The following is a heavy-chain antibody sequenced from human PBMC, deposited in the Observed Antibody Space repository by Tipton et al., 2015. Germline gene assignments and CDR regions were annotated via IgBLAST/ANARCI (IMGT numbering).Heavy chain of an antibody. CDR2: ISTSGSTI. J-gene: IGHJ4*02. D-gene: IGHD4-17*01. V-gene: IGHV3-48*02. CDR1: GFTFSSYA. Sequence: SLRLSCAASGFTFSSYAMSWVRQAPGKGLEWVSYISTSGSTIYYADSAKGRFTISRDNAKNSLYLQMNSLRDDDTAVYYCARDDGDYVLGEFDYWGQGTLVAVSS. CDR3: ARDDGDYVLGEFDY.